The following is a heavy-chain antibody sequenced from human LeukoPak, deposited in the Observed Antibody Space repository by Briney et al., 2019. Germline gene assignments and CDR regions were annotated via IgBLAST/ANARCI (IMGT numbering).Heavy chain of an antibody. Sequence: GGSLRLSCAASGFTFSSYGMNWVCQAPGKGLEWVSSISSSSSYIYYADSVKGRFTISRDNAKNSLYLQMNSLRAEDTAVYYCAREDSYDNYGMDVWGQGTTVTVSS. CDR3: AREDSYDNYGMDV. CDR2: ISSSSSYI. V-gene: IGHV3-21*01. CDR1: GFTFSSYG. D-gene: IGHD5-18*01. J-gene: IGHJ6*02.